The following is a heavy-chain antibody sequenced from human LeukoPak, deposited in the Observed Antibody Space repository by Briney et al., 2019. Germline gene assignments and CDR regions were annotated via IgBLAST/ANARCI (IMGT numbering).Heavy chain of an antibody. V-gene: IGHV3-53*01. J-gene: IGHJ4*02. CDR1: GLTVSRNY. Sequence: AGGSLRLSCAASGLTVSRNYMSWVRQAPGEGLEWVSVIYSGGSTYYADSVKGRFTISRDYSKNTLDLQMNSLRADDTAVYYCARARNSNFRYFDYWGQGTLVTVSS. D-gene: IGHD2/OR15-2a*01. CDR3: ARARNSNFRYFDY. CDR2: IYSGGST.